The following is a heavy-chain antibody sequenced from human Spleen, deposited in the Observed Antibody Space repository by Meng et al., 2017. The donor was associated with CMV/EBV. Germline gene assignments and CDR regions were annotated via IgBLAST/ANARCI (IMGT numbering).Heavy chain of an antibody. CDR3: ARRFYDSTGYYNLVDY. Sequence: RGSFSGYYGSWIRQPPGKGLEWLGEISHSGSTNYNPSLKRRGSISIDTSKNHFSLTLSSVTAADTAVYYCARRFYDSTGYYNLVDYWGQGTLVTVSS. CDR1: RGSFSGYY. D-gene: IGHD3-22*01. J-gene: IGHJ4*02. V-gene: IGHV4-34*01. CDR2: ISHSGST.